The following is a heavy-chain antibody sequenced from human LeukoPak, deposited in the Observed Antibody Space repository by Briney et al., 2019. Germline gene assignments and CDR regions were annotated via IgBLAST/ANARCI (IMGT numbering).Heavy chain of an antibody. D-gene: IGHD4-11*01. CDR1: GFTFSNYA. CDR3: ARVQVLDY. CDR2: IKQDGSEK. Sequence: PGGSLRLSCPASGFTFSNYAMSWVRQAPGKGLEWVANIKQDGSEKYYVDSVKGRFTISRDNAKNSLYLQMNSLRAEDTAVYYCARVQVLDYWGQGTLVTVSS. J-gene: IGHJ4*02. V-gene: IGHV3-7*05.